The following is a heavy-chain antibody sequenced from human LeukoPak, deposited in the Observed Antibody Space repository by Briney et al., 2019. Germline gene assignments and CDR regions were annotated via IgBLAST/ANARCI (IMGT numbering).Heavy chain of an antibody. CDR3: ARFPGYDSSGYYYEYAFDI. CDR1: GGSFGGYY. D-gene: IGHD3-22*01. J-gene: IGHJ3*02. CDR2: INHSGST. V-gene: IGHV4-34*01. Sequence: TSETLSLTCAVYGGSFGGYYWSWIRQPPGKGLEWIGEINHSGSTNYNPSLKSRVTISVDTSKNQFSLKLSSVTAADTAVYYCARFPGYDSSGYYYEYAFDIWGQGTMVTVSS.